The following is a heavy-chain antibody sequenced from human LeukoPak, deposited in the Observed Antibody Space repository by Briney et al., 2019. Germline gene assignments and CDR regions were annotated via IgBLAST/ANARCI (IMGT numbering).Heavy chain of an antibody. CDR3: ARVGGYSPVSSYCYFDL. D-gene: IGHD5-18*01. CDR2: ISSSSSYI. V-gene: IGHV3-21*01. CDR1: GFTFSSYS. Sequence: GGSLRLSCAASGFTFSSYSMNWVRQAPGKGLEWVSSISSSSSYIYYADSVKGRFTITRDNAKNSQYQQMNSLRAEDTAVYYGARVGGYSPVSSYCYFDLWGRGTLVTVSS. J-gene: IGHJ2*01.